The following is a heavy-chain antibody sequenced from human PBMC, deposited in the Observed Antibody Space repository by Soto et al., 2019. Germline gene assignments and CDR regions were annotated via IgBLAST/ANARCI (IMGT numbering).Heavy chain of an antibody. CDR1: GYTFTNYG. Sequence: QVQVVQSGTEVKKPGASVKVSCKASGYTFTNYGISWVRQAPGQGLEWMGWISAYNGNTNYAQIFQGRVTLTTDTSTTTAYMELRSLRSDDTAVYYCARGDSSSGLDPWGHGTLVTVSS. CDR2: ISAYNGNT. CDR3: ARGDSSSGLDP. V-gene: IGHV1-18*01. D-gene: IGHD6-6*01. J-gene: IGHJ5*02.